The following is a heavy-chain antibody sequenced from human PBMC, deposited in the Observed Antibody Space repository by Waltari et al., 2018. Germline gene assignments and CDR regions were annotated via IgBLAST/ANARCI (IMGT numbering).Heavy chain of an antibody. V-gene: IGHV3-21*01. CDR2: ISSSSSYI. CDR1: GFTFSSYS. J-gene: IGHJ4*02. Sequence: EVQLVESGGGLVKPGGSLRLSCAASGFTFSSYSMNWVGQAPGKGLEWVSSISSSSSYIYYADSVKGRFTISRDNAKNSLYLQMNSLRAEDTAVYYCARDRDYGGNSGDYWGQGTLVTVSS. CDR3: ARDRDYGGNSGDY. D-gene: IGHD4-17*01.